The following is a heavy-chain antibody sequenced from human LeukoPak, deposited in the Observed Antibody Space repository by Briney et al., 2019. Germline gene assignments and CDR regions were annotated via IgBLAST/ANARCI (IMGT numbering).Heavy chain of an antibody. D-gene: IGHD2-2*01. CDR2: ISGSGGST. J-gene: IGHJ4*02. CDR3: TKLRSSVPAAAYNN. Sequence: GGSLRLSCAASGFTFSSYAMSWVRQAPGKGLEWVSAISGSGGSTYYADSVKGRFTISRDNSKNTLYLQMNSLRAEDTAVYYCTKLRSSVPAAAYNNWGQGILVTVSS. CDR1: GFTFSSYA. V-gene: IGHV3-23*01.